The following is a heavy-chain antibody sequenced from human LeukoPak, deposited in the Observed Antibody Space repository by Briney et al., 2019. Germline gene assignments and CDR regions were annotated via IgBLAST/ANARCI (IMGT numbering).Heavy chain of an antibody. V-gene: IGHV3-11*01. D-gene: IGHD2-2*01. CDR3: AREAPCSSTTCYFDY. CDR1: GFNLSDFY. Sequence: GGSLRLSCAASGFNLSDFYMSWIRQAPGKGLEWLSSISLSGSTITYAASVKGRVTVSRDNAKTSLFLQMNSLRADDTAVYYCAREAPCSSTTCYFDYWGQGTLVTVSS. J-gene: IGHJ4*02. CDR2: ISLSGSTI.